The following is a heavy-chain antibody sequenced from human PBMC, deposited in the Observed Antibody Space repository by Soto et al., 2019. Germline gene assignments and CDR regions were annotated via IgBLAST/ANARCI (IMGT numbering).Heavy chain of an antibody. V-gene: IGHV4-59*08. J-gene: IGHJ3*01. CDR1: GGSISSYY. CDR2: IYYSGST. D-gene: IGHD3-3*01. Sequence: SETLSLTCTVSGGSISSYYWTWIRQPPGKGLEWIGYIYYSGSTNYNPSLKSRVTISVATSKTQFSLKLSSVTAADTAVYYCERLDGYYHFKDVSSKGT. CDR3: ERLDGYYHFKDV.